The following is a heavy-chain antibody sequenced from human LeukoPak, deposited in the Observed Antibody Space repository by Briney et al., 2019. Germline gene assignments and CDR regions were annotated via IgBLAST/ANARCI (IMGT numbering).Heavy chain of an antibody. CDR2: IYQSGST. CDR3: ARGFYGSGTSYFDY. CDR1: GGSISSGGYY. J-gene: IGHJ4*02. D-gene: IGHD3-10*01. Sequence: PSQTLSLTCTVSGGSISSGGYYWSWIRQHPGKGLECIGYIYQSGSTYYNPSLKSRVSVSVDTSKNQFSLKLSSVTAADTAVYYCARGFYGSGTSYFDYWGQGTLVTVSS. V-gene: IGHV4-31*03.